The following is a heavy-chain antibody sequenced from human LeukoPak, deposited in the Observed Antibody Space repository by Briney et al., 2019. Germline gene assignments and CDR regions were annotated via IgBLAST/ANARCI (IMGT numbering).Heavy chain of an antibody. J-gene: IGHJ6*03. CDR2: IRYDGSNK. V-gene: IGHV3-30*02. Sequence: PGGSLRLSCAASGFTFSSYGMHWVRQAPGKGLEWVAFIRYDGSNKYYADSVKGRFTISRDNSKNTLYLQMNSLRAEDTAVYYCAKDARIAAHPGYYYMDVWGKGTTVTVSS. D-gene: IGHD6-13*01. CDR1: GFTFSSYG. CDR3: AKDARIAAHPGYYYMDV.